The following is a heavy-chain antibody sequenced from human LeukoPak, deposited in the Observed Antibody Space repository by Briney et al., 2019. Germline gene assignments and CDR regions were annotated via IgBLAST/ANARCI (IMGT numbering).Heavy chain of an antibody. V-gene: IGHV3-21*01. D-gene: IGHD1-1*01. Sequence: PGGSLRLSCGASGFYFSSYSMNWVRQAPGKGLGWVSSINSGSTYMYYADSVKGRFTISRDNAKNSLHLQMYSLRAEDTAVYFCARVEATTGRNYHYYYMDVWGKGTTVTVSS. CDR2: INSGSTYM. J-gene: IGHJ6*03. CDR3: ARVEATTGRNYHYYYMDV. CDR1: GFYFSSYS.